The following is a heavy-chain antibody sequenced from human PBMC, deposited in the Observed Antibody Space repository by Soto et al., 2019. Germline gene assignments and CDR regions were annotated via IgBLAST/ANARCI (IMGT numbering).Heavy chain of an antibody. Sequence: QVQLVESGGGVVQPGRSLRLSCAASGFTFSSYAMHWVRQAPGKGLEWVAVISYDGSNKYYADSVKGRFTISRDNSKNTLYLQMNSLRAEDTAVYYCARVEAHYDSRGYSGFDYWGQGTLVTVSS. CDR1: GFTFSSYA. CDR2: ISYDGSNK. CDR3: ARVEAHYDSRGYSGFDY. J-gene: IGHJ4*02. D-gene: IGHD3-22*01. V-gene: IGHV3-30-3*01.